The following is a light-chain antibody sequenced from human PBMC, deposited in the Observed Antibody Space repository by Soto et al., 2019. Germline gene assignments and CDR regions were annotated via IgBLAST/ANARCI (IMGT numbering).Light chain of an antibody. V-gene: IGKV3-11*01. CDR3: QQRSHWPVT. CDR1: QSVRSY. Sequence: EIVLTQSPATLSLSPGEGATLSCRASQSVRSYLAWYQQKPGQAPRLRIYDASNRATGIPARFSGSGSGTDFTLIISSLEPEDFAVYYCQQRSHWPVTFGLGTKVEV. J-gene: IGKJ1*01. CDR2: DAS.